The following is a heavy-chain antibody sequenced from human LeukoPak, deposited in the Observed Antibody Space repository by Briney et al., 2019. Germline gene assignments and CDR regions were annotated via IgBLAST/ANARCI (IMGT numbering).Heavy chain of an antibody. CDR2: VYYSGSA. J-gene: IGHJ4*02. CDR1: SGSISSYY. D-gene: IGHD3-10*01. V-gene: IGHV4-59*08. CDR3: ARHEKLGQFDY. Sequence: VKPSETLSLTCTVTSGSISSYYWSWIRQPPGKGLEWIGYVYYSGSANYNPSLKSRVTISVDTSKNQFSLRLSSETAAHTAVYYCARHEKLGQFDYWGQGTLVTVSS.